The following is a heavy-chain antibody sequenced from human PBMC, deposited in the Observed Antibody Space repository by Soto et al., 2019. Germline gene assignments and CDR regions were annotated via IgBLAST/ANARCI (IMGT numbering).Heavy chain of an antibody. V-gene: IGHV4-4*07. J-gene: IGHJ5*02. CDR1: GGSITNYY. CDR2: IYTKERT. Sequence: SETLSLTCTVSGGSITNYYWSWIRQPAGKGLEWIGRIYTKERTNYNLSFRNRVTMSVDTSKNQFSLKLDAVTAADTAVYYCARDDYKDGGNNWFDPWGQGTLVTVPS. D-gene: IGHD3-16*01. CDR3: ARDDYKDGGNNWFDP.